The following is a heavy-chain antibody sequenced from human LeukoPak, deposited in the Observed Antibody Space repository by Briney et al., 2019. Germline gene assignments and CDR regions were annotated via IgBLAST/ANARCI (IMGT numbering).Heavy chain of an antibody. J-gene: IGHJ4*02. CDR2: INPSGGST. V-gene: IGHV1-46*01. Sequence: GASVKVSCKASGYTFTNYYMHWVRQAPGQGLKWMGIINPSGGSTSYAQKFQGRVTMTRDTSTSTVYMELSSLRSEDTAVYYCARSYSGYDGGDWGQGTLVTVSS. CDR3: ARSYSGYDGGD. CDR1: GYTFTNYY. D-gene: IGHD5-12*01.